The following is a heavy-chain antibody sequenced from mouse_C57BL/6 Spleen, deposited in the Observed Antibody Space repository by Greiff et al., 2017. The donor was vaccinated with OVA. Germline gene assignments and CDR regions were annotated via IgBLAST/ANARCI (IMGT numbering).Heavy chain of an antibody. CDR1: GFTFSSYA. V-gene: IGHV5-9-1*02. J-gene: IGHJ4*01. CDR3: TRGDYYGSSYYAMDY. D-gene: IGHD1-1*01. CDR2: ISSGGDYI. Sequence: EVKLVESGEGLVKPGGSLKLSCAASGFTFSSYAMSWVRQTPEKRLEWVAYISSGGDYIYYADTVKGRFTISRDNARNTLYLQMSSLKSEDTAMYYGTRGDYYGSSYYAMDYWGQGTSVTVSS.